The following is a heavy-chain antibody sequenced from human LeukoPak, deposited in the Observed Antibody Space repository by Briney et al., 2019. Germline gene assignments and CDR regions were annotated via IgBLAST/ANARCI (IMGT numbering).Heavy chain of an antibody. D-gene: IGHD3-22*01. Sequence: SETLSLTCTVSGGSISSYYWSWIRQPPGKGPEWIGYIYYSGSTNYNPSLKSRVTISVDTSKNQFSLKLSSVTAADTAVYYCAGSSGYYYASNWGQGTLVTVSS. J-gene: IGHJ4*02. CDR2: IYYSGST. CDR3: AGSSGYYYASN. V-gene: IGHV4-59*08. CDR1: GGSISSYY.